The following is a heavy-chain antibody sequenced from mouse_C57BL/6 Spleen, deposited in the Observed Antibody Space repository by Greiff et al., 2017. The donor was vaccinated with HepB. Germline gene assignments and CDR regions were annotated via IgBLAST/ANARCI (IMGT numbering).Heavy chain of an antibody. J-gene: IGHJ4*01. V-gene: IGHV3-6*01. CDR3: ARSPYDYDDAMDY. D-gene: IGHD2-4*01. CDR2: ISYDGSN. CDR1: GYSITSGYY. Sequence: EVQLQESGPGLVKPSQSLSLTCSVTGYSITSGYYWNWIRQFPGNKLEWMGYISYDGSNNYNPSLKNRISITRDTSKNQFFLKLNSVTTEDTATYYCARSPYDYDDAMDYWGQGTSVTVSS.